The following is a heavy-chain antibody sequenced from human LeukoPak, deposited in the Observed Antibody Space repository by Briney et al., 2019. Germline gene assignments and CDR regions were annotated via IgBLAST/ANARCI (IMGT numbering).Heavy chain of an antibody. D-gene: IGHD3-10*01. Sequence: SETLSLTCTVSGGSISSYYWSWIRQPPGKGLEWVGHIYYLGSTNYNPSLKSRVTISIDTSKNYFSPKLNSVIAADTAVYYCARDRPGSYWYFDLWGRGTLVTVSS. CDR2: IYYLGST. V-gene: IGHV4-59*01. CDR1: GGSISSYY. J-gene: IGHJ2*01. CDR3: ARDRPGSYWYFDL.